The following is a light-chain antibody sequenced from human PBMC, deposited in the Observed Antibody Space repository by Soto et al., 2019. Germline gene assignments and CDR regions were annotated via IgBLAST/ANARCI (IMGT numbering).Light chain of an antibody. CDR2: TND. CDR1: SSNMGTNT. Sequence: QSVLTQPPSASGTPGQGVIISCYGSSSNMGTNTVHWFQRFPGTAPKLLIYTNDQRPSGVPDRFSGSNSGTSASLAISGLQSEDEAEYYCAVWDDSLNGHVFGTATKVTVL. V-gene: IGLV1-44*01. CDR3: AVWDDSLNGHV. J-gene: IGLJ1*01.